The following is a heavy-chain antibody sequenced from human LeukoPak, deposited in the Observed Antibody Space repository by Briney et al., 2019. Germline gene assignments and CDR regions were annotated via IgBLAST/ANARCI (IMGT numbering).Heavy chain of an antibody. J-gene: IGHJ4*02. D-gene: IGHD4-17*01. CDR2: IYYSGST. Sequence: SETLSLTCTVSGGSISSSSYYWGWIRQPPGKGLEWIGSIYYSGSTYYNPSLKSRVTISVDTSKNQFSLKLSSVTAADTAVYYCARVSGYGDYVDYWGQGTLVTVSS. CDR1: GGSISSSSYY. V-gene: IGHV4-39*07. CDR3: ARVSGYGDYVDY.